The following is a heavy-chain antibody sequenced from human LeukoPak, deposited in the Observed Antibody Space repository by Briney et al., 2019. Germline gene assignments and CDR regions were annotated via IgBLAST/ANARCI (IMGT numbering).Heavy chain of an antibody. CDR3: ARNLYSSGWKYFDY. J-gene: IGHJ4*02. V-gene: IGHV4-4*09. CDR2: IYTSGST. D-gene: IGHD6-19*01. Sequence: KPSETLSLTCTVSGVSISSYYWSWIRQPSGRGLEWIGYIYTSGSTNYNPSLKSRFTISLDTSKNQFSLKLSSVTAADTAVYYCARNLYSSGWKYFDYWGQGTLVTVSS. CDR1: GVSISSYY.